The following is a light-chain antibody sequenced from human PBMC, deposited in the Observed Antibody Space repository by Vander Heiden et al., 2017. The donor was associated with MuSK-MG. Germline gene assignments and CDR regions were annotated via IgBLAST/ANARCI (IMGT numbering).Light chain of an antibody. CDR3: QQYGSSPQT. CDR2: GAS. J-gene: IGKJ1*01. CDR1: QSVSSSY. Sequence: IVLTQPPGTLSLSPGERATLSCRASQSVSSSYLAWYQQKPGQAPRLLIYGASRRATGIPDRFSGSGSGTDFTLTISRLEPEDFAVYYCQQYGSSPQTFGQGTKVEIK. V-gene: IGKV3-20*01.